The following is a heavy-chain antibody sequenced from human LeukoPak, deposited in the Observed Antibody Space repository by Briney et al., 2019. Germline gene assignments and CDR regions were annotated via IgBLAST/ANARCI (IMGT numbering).Heavy chain of an antibody. CDR2: IYYRGST. J-gene: IGHJ4*02. CDR3: ARLSLWGAVDY. D-gene: IGHD1-26*01. Sequence: PSETLSLTCTVSGGSISSSSYYWGWIRQPPGTGPEWIGSIYYRGSTYYNPSLKSRVTISVDTSKNQFSLKLSSVTAADTAVYYCARLSLWGAVDYWGQGTLVTVSS. CDR1: GGSISSSSYY. V-gene: IGHV4-39*01.